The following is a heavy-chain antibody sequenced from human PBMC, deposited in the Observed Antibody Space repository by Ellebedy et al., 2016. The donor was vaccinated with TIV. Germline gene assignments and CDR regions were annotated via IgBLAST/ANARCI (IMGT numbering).Heavy chain of an antibody. D-gene: IGHD2-2*01. CDR3: ARYCNSTTCSNWFDP. J-gene: IGHJ5*02. V-gene: IGHV1-18*04. CDR1: GYTFTVYY. CDR2: ISAYNGNT. Sequence: AASVKVSCKASGYTFTVYYIHWVRQARGQGLEWMGWISAYNGNTNYAQMLQGRVTMTTDTFTSTAYMELRSLRSDDTAVYYCARYCNSTTCSNWFDPWGQGTLVTVSS.